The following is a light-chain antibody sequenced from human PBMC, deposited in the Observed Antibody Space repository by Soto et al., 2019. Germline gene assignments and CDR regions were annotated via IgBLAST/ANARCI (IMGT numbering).Light chain of an antibody. CDR1: QSVSSSY. J-gene: IGKJ1*01. Sequence: EIVLTQSPGTLSLSPGERATLSCRASQSVSSSYLAWYQQKPGPAPRLLIYDASSRATGIPDRFSGSGSGTDFTLTIGRLEPEDFAVYYCQQYGSSSWTFGQGAKVEIK. V-gene: IGKV3-20*01. CDR2: DAS. CDR3: QQYGSSSWT.